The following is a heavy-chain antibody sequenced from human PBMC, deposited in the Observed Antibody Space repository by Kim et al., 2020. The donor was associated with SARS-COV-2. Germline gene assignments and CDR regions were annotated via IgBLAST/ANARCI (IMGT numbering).Heavy chain of an antibody. CDR1: GFTFSSYS. CDR3: ARASLPVQLWLGGGYYGMDV. J-gene: IGHJ6*02. CDR2: ISSSSSYI. Sequence: GGSLRLSCAASGFTFSSYSMNWVRQAPGKGLEWVSSISSSSSYIYYADSVKGRFTISRDNAKNSLYLQMNSLRAEDTAVYYCARASLPVQLWLGGGYYGMDVWGQGTTVTVSS. D-gene: IGHD5-18*01. V-gene: IGHV3-21*01.